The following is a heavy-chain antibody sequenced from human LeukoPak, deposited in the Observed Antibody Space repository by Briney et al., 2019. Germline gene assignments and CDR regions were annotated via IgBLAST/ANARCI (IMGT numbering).Heavy chain of an antibody. J-gene: IGHJ4*02. CDR2: INHSGST. Sequence: SETLSLTCAVYGGSFSGYYWSWIRQPPGKGLEWIGEINHSGSTNYNPSLKSRVTISVDTSKNQFSLKLSSVTAADTAVYYCANAYYYDSSGYYLPVDYWGQGTLVTVS. D-gene: IGHD3-22*01. CDR1: GGSFSGYY. CDR3: ANAYYYDSSGYYLPVDY. V-gene: IGHV4-34*01.